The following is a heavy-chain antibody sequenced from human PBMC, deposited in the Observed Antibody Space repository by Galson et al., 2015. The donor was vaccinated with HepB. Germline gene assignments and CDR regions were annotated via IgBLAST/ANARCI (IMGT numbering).Heavy chain of an antibody. CDR2: INPYSRYT. Sequence: SVKVSCKASGYTFSDYSITWVRQAPGQGLEWMGWINPYSRYTQCTQKVQGRVIMTTDTSTSTAYMELRSLRSDDTAVYYCARGGLVVVVGANLNNWFDPWGQGTLVTVSS. CDR1: GYTFSDYS. J-gene: IGHJ5*02. D-gene: IGHD2-15*01. CDR3: ARGGLVVVVGANLNNWFDP. V-gene: IGHV1-18*01.